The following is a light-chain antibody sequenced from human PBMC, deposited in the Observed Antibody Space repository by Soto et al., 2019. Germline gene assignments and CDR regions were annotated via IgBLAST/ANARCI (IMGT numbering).Light chain of an antibody. CDR3: SSYTSSSGFCV. Sequence: QSVLTQPASVSGSPGQSITISCTGTSSDVGGYNYVSWYQQHPGKAPKLTISEVSNRPSGVCNRFSGYKSGNTASLTISGLQAEDEADYYCSSYTSSSGFCVFSGGTKLTVL. CDR2: EVS. J-gene: IGLJ3*02. CDR1: SSDVGGYNY. V-gene: IGLV2-14*01.